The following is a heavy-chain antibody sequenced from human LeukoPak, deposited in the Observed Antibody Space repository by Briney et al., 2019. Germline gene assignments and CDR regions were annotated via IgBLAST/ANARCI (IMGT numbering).Heavy chain of an antibody. CDR2: IYYSGST. CDR1: GGSVSSGNYY. CDR3: ARDQLSGVYYYGMDV. V-gene: IGHV4-61*01. D-gene: IGHD3-16*02. Sequence: SETLSLTCSVSGGSVSSGNYYWSWIRQPPGKGLEWIGYIYYSGSTNYNPSLKSRVTISVDTSRNQFSLKLSSVTAADTAVYYCARDQLSGVYYYGMDVWGQGTSVTVSS. J-gene: IGHJ6*02.